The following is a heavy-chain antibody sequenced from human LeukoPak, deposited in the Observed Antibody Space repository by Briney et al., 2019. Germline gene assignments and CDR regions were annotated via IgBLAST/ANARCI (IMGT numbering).Heavy chain of an antibody. CDR1: GGTFFSYA. D-gene: IGHD3-22*01. V-gene: IGHV1-69*13. CDR3: AREKLPPGDYYDSSGYYSPVYYFDY. J-gene: IGHJ4*02. Sequence: ASVKVSCKASGGTFFSYAISWVRQAPGQGLEWMGGIIPIFGTANYAQKFQGRVTITADESTSTAYMELSSLRSEDTAVYYCAREKLPPGDYYDSSGYYSPVYYFDYWGQGTLVTVS. CDR2: IIPIFGTA.